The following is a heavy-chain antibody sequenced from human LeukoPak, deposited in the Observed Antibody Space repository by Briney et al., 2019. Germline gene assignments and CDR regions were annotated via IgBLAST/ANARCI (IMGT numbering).Heavy chain of an antibody. J-gene: IGHJ4*02. D-gene: IGHD6-6*01. CDR3: ARGPNSNWSGLDF. V-gene: IGHV3-53*01. CDR1: GFTVSSNY. Sequence: GSLRLSCAASGFTVSSNYMSWVRQAPGKGLEWVSVIYSGGSTYYADSVRGRFTISRDNSKNTLYLQMNSLRAEDTAVYYCARGPNSNWSGLDFWGQGTLLTVSS. CDR2: IYSGGST.